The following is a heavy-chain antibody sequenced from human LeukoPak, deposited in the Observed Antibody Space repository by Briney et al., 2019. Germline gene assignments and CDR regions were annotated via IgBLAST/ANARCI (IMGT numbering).Heavy chain of an antibody. V-gene: IGHV3-74*01. CDR1: GFTFSSYW. CDR2: INSDGSST. CDR3: AGNQKVRQYNWSPPGY. Sequence: VGSLRLSCAASGFTFSSYWMHWVRQAPGKGLVWVSRINSDGSSTSYADSVKGRFTISRDNAKNTLYLQMNSLRAEDTAVYYCAGNQKVRQYNWSPPGYWGQGTLVTVSS. D-gene: IGHD1-20*01. J-gene: IGHJ4*02.